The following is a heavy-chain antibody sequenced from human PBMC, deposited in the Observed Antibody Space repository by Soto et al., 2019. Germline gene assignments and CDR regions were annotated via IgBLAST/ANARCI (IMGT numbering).Heavy chain of an antibody. CDR1: GGTFSSYA. D-gene: IGHD2-8*01. CDR3: ARSLDGALMVYAIPISYYYGMDV. Sequence: ASVKVSCKASGGTFSSYAISWVRQAPGQGLEWMGGIIPIFGTANYAQKFQGRATITADKSTSTAYMELSSLRSEDTAVYYCARSLDGALMVYAIPISYYYGMDVWGQGTTVTVSS. V-gene: IGHV1-69*06. J-gene: IGHJ6*02. CDR2: IIPIFGTA.